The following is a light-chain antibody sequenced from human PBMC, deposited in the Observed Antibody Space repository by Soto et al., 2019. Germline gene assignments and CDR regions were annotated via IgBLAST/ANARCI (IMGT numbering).Light chain of an antibody. J-gene: IGKJ1*01. Sequence: EIVLIQSPATLSLSPGERATLSCRASQSVGSYLAWYQHKPGQAPRLLISDASNRATGIPARFSGSGSGTDFTLTISSLEPEDFAVYYCQRYGRSQWTFGQGTKVDIK. CDR1: QSVGSY. CDR2: DAS. CDR3: QRYGRSQWT. V-gene: IGKV3-11*01.